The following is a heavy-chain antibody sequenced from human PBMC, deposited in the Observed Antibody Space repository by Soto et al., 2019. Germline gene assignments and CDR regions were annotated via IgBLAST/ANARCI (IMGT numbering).Heavy chain of an antibody. CDR2: ISAYNGNT. V-gene: IGHV1-18*01. CDR3: GRDRGHYDFWSCYYPQPHNYYGMDV. D-gene: IGHD3-3*01. CDR1: GYTFTSYG. Sequence: GASVKVSCKASGYTFTSYGISWVRQAPGQGLEWMGWISAYNGNTNYAQKLQGRVTMTTDTSTSTAYMELRRLRSDDTAVYYCGRDRGHYDFWSCYYPQPHNYYGMDVWGQGTTDTVSS. J-gene: IGHJ6*02.